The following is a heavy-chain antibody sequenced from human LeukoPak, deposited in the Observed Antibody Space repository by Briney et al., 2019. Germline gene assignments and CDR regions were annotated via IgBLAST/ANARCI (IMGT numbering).Heavy chain of an antibody. CDR3: SRESGAFSPFGY. Sequence: SRRLSCAASGFTFSNAWMSWVRQPPGQGLEWIGETSLSGLTNYNPSLKSRVTMSLDKYKNLLSLTLTSVTAADTAVYYCSRESGAFSPFGYWGQGTLVTVTS. CDR1: GFTFSNAW. CDR2: TSLSGLT. V-gene: IGHV4-4*02. D-gene: IGHD1-26*01. J-gene: IGHJ4*02.